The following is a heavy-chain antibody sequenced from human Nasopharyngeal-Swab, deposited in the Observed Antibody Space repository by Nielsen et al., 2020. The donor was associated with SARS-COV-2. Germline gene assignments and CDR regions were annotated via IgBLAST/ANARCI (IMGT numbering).Heavy chain of an antibody. Sequence: GESLKIFCAASGFSFSSYGMHWVRQAPGKGLEWVAVISYDGSNKYYADSVKGRFTISRDNSKNTLYLQMNSLRAEDTAVYYCAKQWLLGGHIDYWGQGTLVTVSS. V-gene: IGHV3-30*18. D-gene: IGHD3-22*01. CDR1: GFSFSSYG. CDR3: AKQWLLGGHIDY. J-gene: IGHJ4*02. CDR2: ISYDGSNK.